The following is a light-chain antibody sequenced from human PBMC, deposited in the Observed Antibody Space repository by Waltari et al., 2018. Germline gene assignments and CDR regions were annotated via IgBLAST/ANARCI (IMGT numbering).Light chain of an antibody. Sequence: EIVLTQSPATLSLSPGERSTLSCRASQSISSYLDWFQQKPGQAPRLLIYDASNRATDIPTRFSGSRSGTGFTLTISSLEPEDSGVYYCQQRNDWPITFGQGTRLEIK. CDR1: QSISSY. CDR2: DAS. CDR3: QQRNDWPIT. J-gene: IGKJ5*01. V-gene: IGKV3-11*01.